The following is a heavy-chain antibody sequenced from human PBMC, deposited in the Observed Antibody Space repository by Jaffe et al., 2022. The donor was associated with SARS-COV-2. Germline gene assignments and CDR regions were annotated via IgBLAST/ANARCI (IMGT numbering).Heavy chain of an antibody. J-gene: IGHJ3*02. CDR1: GFTFSNYW. V-gene: IGHV3-7*01. CDR3: ARAPRQDSSYSWLDI. D-gene: IGHD2-15*01. CDR2: IKKDESEK. Sequence: EVQVVESGGGLVQPGGSLGLSCAASGFTFSNYWMSWVRQAPGRGLEWVAHIKKDESEKYYVDSVKGRFTISRDNARNSLYLQMNSLRAEDTAVYYCARAPRQDSSYSWLDIWGQGTMVTVSS.